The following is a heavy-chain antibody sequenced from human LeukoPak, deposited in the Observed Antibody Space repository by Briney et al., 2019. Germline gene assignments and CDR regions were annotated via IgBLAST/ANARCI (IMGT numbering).Heavy chain of an antibody. CDR2: IYSGGST. D-gene: IGHD3-16*01. V-gene: IGHV3-23*03. CDR3: ASTLGFYGPYAFDY. CDR1: RFTFSIYA. Sequence: GGSLRLSCAASRFTFSIYAISSVRDAPGGGVEWVSVIYSGGSTYYADSVKGRFTISRDNFKNPMYLQMNRLRAEDTAVYYCASTLGFYGPYAFDYWGQGTLVSVSS. J-gene: IGHJ4*02.